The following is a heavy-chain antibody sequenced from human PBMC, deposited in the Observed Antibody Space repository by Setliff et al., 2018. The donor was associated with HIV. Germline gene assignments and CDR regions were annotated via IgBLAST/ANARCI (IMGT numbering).Heavy chain of an antibody. J-gene: IGHJ4*02. CDR1: GDSISRSNCF. D-gene: IGHD3-3*01. V-gene: IGHV4-39*01. CDR2: VYFNGIT. Sequence: PSETLSLTCTVSGDSISRSNCFWGWIRQAPGMGLEWIGSVYFNGITHDNPSLKSRVTTSVDTSKNQFFLHLSSVTAADTAIYYCVTVVQDDLGVALFDYWGQGALVTVSS. CDR3: VTVVQDDLGVALFDY.